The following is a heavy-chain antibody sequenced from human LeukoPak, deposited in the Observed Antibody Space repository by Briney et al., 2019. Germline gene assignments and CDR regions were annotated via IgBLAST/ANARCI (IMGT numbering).Heavy chain of an antibody. J-gene: IGHJ6*03. V-gene: IGHV3-7*01. CDR1: GFIFSDFW. CDR2: MNQDGNEK. CDR3: AKGRGWEASYYYYYMDV. Sequence: GGSLRLSWAASGFIFSDFWMTWVRQAPGKGLEWVANMNQDGNEKRYVDSVKGRFTISRDNSKNTLYLQMNSLRAEDTAVYYCAKGRGWEASYYYYYMDVWGKGTTVTISS. D-gene: IGHD1-26*01.